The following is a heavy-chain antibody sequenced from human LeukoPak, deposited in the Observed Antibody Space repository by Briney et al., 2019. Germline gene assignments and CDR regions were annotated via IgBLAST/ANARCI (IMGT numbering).Heavy chain of an antibody. CDR2: INHSGST. CDR1: DASISGYY. CDR3: ARGGYSSGWNNDAFDI. D-gene: IGHD6-19*01. Sequence: SETLSLTCTVSDASISGYYWSWIRQPPGKGLEWIGEINHSGSTNYNPSLKSRVTISVDTSKNQFFLKLSSVTAADTAVYYCARGGYSSGWNNDAFDIWGQGTMVTVSS. V-gene: IGHV4-34*01. J-gene: IGHJ3*02.